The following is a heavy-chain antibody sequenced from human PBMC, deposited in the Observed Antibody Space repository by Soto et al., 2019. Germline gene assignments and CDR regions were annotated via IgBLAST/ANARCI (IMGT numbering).Heavy chain of an antibody. CDR2: IYYTGNT. Sequence: QVQLQESGPGLVKPSQTLSLTCTVSGGSISSGGTGSYWTWIRQLPGKGLEGIGYIYYTGNTYYNPSRKSRPTMSIATSESQFSLKLTSVTAADTAVYFCAGGNAAYRVRCWGQGTLVTVSS. V-gene: IGHV4-31*03. CDR1: GGSISSGGTGSY. J-gene: IGHJ4*02. CDR3: AGGNAAYRVRC. D-gene: IGHD4-4*01.